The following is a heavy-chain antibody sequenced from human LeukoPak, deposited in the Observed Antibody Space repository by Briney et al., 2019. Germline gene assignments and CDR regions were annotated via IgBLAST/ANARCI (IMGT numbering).Heavy chain of an antibody. Sequence: QPGGSLRLSCAVSGFTFSDHYMDWVRQAPGKGLEWVGRTKNKANSYTTEYAASVKGRFTISRDDSKDSLYLQMNSLKTEDTAVYYCAKHSPGILYYMDVWGKGTTVTVSS. V-gene: IGHV3-72*01. CDR1: GFTFSDHY. CDR2: TKNKANSYTT. CDR3: AKHSPGILYYMDV. J-gene: IGHJ6*03.